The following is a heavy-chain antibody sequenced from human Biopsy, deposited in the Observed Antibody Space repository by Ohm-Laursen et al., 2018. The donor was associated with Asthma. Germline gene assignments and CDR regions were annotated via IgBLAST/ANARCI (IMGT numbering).Heavy chain of an antibody. D-gene: IGHD2-15*01. CDR2: ISGYNGDT. CDR1: GYTFSNYA. V-gene: IGHV1-18*04. CDR3: VIDKVVVVPGSKGPTDWFDP. J-gene: IGHJ5*02. Sequence: ASVKVSCNASGYTFSNYAISWVRQAPGQGLEWMGWISGYNGDTQFAQNVKGRLSLTTDTSTSTAYMELRSLTSDHTAVYYCVIDKVVVVPGSKGPTDWFDPWGQGTLVTVSS.